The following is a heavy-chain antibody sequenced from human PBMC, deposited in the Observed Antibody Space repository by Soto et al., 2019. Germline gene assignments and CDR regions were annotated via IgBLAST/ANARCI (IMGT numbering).Heavy chain of an antibody. CDR3: ARKYGIPVAGTFDY. CDR1: GYSVSDSNW. J-gene: IGHJ4*02. D-gene: IGHD6-19*01. Sequence: SETLSLTCAVSGYSVSDSNWWGWIRQPPGKGLEWMGHIYNSGSTYYKPSLKGRVTMSIDTSKNQFSLRLYSVTAVDTAVYYCARKYGIPVAGTFDYWGQGILVTVSS. V-gene: IGHV4-28*01. CDR2: IYNSGST.